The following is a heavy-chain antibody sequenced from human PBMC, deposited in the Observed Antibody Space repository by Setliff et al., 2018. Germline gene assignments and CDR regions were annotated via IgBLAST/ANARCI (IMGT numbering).Heavy chain of an antibody. V-gene: IGHV1-69*05. CDR2: IIPIFGTT. Sequence: SVKVSCKASGGTFSNYDISWVRQAPGQGLEWMGGIIPIFGTTNYAQRFQGRVTITTDESTSTSYMELSSLRSEDTAVYYCAREIRNMCYFDSWGRGTLVTVSS. J-gene: IGHJ4*01. CDR1: GGTFSNYD. D-gene: IGHD3-10*01. CDR3: AREIRNMCYFDS.